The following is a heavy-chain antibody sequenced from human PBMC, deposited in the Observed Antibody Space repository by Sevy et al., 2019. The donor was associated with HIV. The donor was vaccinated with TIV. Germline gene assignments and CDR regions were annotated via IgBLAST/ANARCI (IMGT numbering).Heavy chain of an antibody. Sequence: GGSLRLSCAASGFTFSNAWMSWVRQAPGRGLEWVGRIQSRTDGGTTDYAAPVKGRFTISRDDSKNTLYLQMNSLKTKDTAVYYCSTDPIIVLLVTDGMDVWGQGTTVTVSS. CDR1: GFTFSNAW. J-gene: IGHJ6*02. CDR3: STDPIIVLLVTDGMDV. CDR2: IQSRTDGGTT. V-gene: IGHV3-15*01. D-gene: IGHD2-8*01.